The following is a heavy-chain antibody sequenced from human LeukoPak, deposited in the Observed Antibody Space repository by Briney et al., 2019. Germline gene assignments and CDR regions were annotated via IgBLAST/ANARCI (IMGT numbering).Heavy chain of an antibody. J-gene: IGHJ4*02. V-gene: IGHV3-21*01. CDR2: ISSSSSYI. CDR3: ARDFDSSGYVIDY. CDR1: GFTFSSYS. D-gene: IGHD3-22*01. Sequence: GGSLRLSCAASGFTFSSYSMNWVRQAPGKGLEWVSSISSSSSYIYYADSVKGRFTISRDNAKNSLYLQMNSLRAEDTAVYYCARDFDSSGYVIDYWGQGTLVTVSS.